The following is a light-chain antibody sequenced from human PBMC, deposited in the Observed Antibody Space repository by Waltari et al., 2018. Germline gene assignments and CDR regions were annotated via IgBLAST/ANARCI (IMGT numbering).Light chain of an antibody. J-gene: IGLJ2*01. V-gene: IGLV3-19*01. CDR1: SPRPYD. CDR2: GKN. Sequence: SSELSQDPAVSVALGQTVRFNCQGDSPRPYDDRWCRQKPGQSPVLLIYGKNNRPSGIPDRFSASSSGNTASLTISGARAEDEGDYYCNTREISGDVVFGGGTKLTVL. CDR3: NTREISGDVV.